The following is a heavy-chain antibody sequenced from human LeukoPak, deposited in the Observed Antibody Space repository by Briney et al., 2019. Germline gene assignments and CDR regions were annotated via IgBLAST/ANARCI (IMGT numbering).Heavy chain of an antibody. CDR3: ARVSVAAAGDP. V-gene: IGHV4-59*01. Sequence: SETLSLTCTVSGGSISSYYWSWIRQPPGKGLEWIGYIYYSGSTNYNPSLKSRVTISVDTSKNQFSLKLSSVTAADTAVYYCARVSVAAAGDPWGQGTLVTVSS. CDR1: GGSISSYY. J-gene: IGHJ5*02. D-gene: IGHD6-13*01. CDR2: IYYSGST.